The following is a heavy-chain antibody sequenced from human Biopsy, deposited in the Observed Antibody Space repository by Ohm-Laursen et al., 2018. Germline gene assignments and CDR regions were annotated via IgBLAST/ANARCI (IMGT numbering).Heavy chain of an antibody. CDR1: GFSVSDYH. D-gene: IGHD4-23*01. J-gene: IGHJ6*02. CDR3: ARDTRWSPYSMDV. CDR2: ISGGGTI. V-gene: IGHV3-11*01. Sequence: GSLRLSCSASGFSVSDYHMRWIRQAPGRGLEWVSYISGGGTIYYGDSMKGRVTISRDNAKNSLYLQMHSLRAEDPAVYYCARDTRWSPYSMDVWGQGTTVTVSS.